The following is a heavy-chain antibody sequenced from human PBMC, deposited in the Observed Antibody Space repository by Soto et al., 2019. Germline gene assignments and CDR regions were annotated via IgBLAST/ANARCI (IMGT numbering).Heavy chain of an antibody. CDR2: ISYDGSNK. CDR1: GFTFSSYA. D-gene: IGHD6-13*01. J-gene: IGHJ6*01. V-gene: IGHV3-30-3*01. Sequence: QVQLVESGGGVVQPGRSLRLSCAASGFTFSSYAMHWVRQAPGKGLEWVAVISYDGSNKYYADSVKGRFTISRDNSKNTLYLQMNSLRAEDTAVYYCARDRLLGSSWADYYYGMDVW. CDR3: ARDRLLGSSWADYYYGMDV.